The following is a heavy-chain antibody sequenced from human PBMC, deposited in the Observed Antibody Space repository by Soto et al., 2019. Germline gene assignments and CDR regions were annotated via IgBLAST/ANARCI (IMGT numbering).Heavy chain of an antibody. V-gene: IGHV3-30*03. CDR1: GFTFSSYG. Sequence: GGSLRLSCAASGFTFSSYGMHWVRQAPGKGLEWVAVISYDGSNKYYADSVKGRFTISRDNSKNTLYLQMNSLRAEDTAVYYCATLSRSTTGPGDYWGQGTLVTVSS. CDR3: ATLSRSTTGPGDY. D-gene: IGHD2-2*01. CDR2: ISYDGSNK. J-gene: IGHJ4*02.